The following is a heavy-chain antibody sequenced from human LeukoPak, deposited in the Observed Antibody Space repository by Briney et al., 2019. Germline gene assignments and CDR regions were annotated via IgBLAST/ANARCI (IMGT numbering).Heavy chain of an antibody. D-gene: IGHD1-26*01. J-gene: IGHJ4*02. CDR1: GFTFGDYA. V-gene: IGHV3-49*04. Sequence: GGSLRLSCTASGFTFGDYALSWVRQAPGKGLEWVGFIRRNTYGGTTEYAASVKGRFTISRDDSKSIAYLQMNSLKTEDTSVYYCATLRGGTYYTFDYWGQGTLATVSS. CDR3: ATLRGGTYYTFDY. CDR2: IRRNTYGGTT.